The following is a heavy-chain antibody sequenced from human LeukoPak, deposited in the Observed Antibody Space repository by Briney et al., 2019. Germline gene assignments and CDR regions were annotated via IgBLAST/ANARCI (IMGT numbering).Heavy chain of an antibody. V-gene: IGHV4-59*01. D-gene: IGHD6-19*01. CDR2: IYYSGST. Sequence: SETLSLTCTVSGGSISSYYWSWIRQPPGKGLEWIGYIYYSGSTNYNPSLKSRVTISVDTSKNQFSLKLSSVTAADTAVYYCARGPSSGWYNWFDPWGQGTLVTVSS. J-gene: IGHJ5*02. CDR1: GGSISSYY. CDR3: ARGPSSGWYNWFDP.